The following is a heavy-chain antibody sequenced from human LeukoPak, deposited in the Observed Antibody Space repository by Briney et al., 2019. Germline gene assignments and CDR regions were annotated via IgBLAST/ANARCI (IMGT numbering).Heavy chain of an antibody. CDR2: INHSGST. Sequence: PSETLSLTCAVYGESFSNYYWSWIRQPPGKGLEWIGEINHSGSTNYNPSLKSRVTMSVDTSKNQFSLKLSSVTAADTAVYYCARSPYDYGDYVGYYYYMDVWGKGTTVTISS. J-gene: IGHJ6*03. D-gene: IGHD4-17*01. V-gene: IGHV4-34*01. CDR3: ARSPYDYGDYVGYYYYMDV. CDR1: GESFSNYY.